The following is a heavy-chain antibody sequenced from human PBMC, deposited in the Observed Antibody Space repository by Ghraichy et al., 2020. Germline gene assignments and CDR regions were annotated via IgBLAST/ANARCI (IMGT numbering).Heavy chain of an antibody. CDR1: GFTFSSYT. V-gene: IGHV3-30*04. J-gene: IGHJ4*02. CDR2: ISYDGSNK. Sequence: GGSLRLSCAASGFTFSSYTMHWVRQAPGKGLEWVAVISYDGSNKYYADSVKGRFTISRDNSKNTLYLQMNSPRAEDTAVYYCARDGSGSYFDYWGQGTLVTVSS. D-gene: IGHD1-26*01. CDR3: ARDGSGSYFDY.